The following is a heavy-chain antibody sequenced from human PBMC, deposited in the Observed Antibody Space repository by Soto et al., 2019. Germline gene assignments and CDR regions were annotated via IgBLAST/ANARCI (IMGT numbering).Heavy chain of an antibody. J-gene: IGHJ4*02. CDR3: TLNGRRDGRVDS. V-gene: IGHV3-73*01. CDR2: IRSKANSYAT. CDR1: GFTFSGAA. Sequence: EVQLVESGGGLVQPGGSLKLSCAASGFTFSGAAIHWVRQASGKGLEWVGRIRSKANSYATAYAASVQGRFTVSRDDSRSTAYLQMNSLKTEDTAVYYCTLNGRRDGRVDSWGQGTLVTVSS. D-gene: IGHD1-1*01.